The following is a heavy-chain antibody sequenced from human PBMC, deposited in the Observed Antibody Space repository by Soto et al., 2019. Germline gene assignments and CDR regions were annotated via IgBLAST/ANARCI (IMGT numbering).Heavy chain of an antibody. Sequence: GESLKISCKGSGYSFPRYWIAGVRQMPGKGLEWMGIIYPGDSDTRYSPSFQGRVTISADKSISTAYLQWSSLKASDTAMYYCARVDYYDSSGYYSLMDVWGQGTTVTVSS. CDR1: GYSFPRYW. D-gene: IGHD3-22*01. J-gene: IGHJ6*02. CDR3: ARVDYYDSSGYYSLMDV. V-gene: IGHV5-51*01. CDR2: IYPGDSDT.